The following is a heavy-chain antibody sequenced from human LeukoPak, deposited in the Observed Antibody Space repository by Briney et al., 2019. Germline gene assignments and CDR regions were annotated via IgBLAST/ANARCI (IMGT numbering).Heavy chain of an antibody. J-gene: IGHJ5*02. CDR1: GFTFSSYG. CDR3: AKVPYCSSTSCFYNWFDP. V-gene: IGHV3-30*02. D-gene: IGHD2-2*01. Sequence: GGSLRLSCAASGFTFSSYGMHWVRQAPGKGLEWVAFIRYDGSNKYYADSVKGRFTISRDNSKNTLYLQMNSLRAEDTAVYYCAKVPYCSSTSCFYNWFDPWGQGTLVTVSS. CDR2: IRYDGSNK.